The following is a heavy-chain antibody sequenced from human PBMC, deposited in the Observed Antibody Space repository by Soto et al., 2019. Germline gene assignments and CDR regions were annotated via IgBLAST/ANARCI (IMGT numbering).Heavy chain of an antibody. CDR3: ARDSRGSGTINWFDP. Sequence: PSETLSLTCTVSGGSISSYYWSWIRQPPGKGLEWIGYMYFRGSTNYNPSLKSRVTISVDTSKNQFSLKLSSVTAADTAVYYCARDSRGSGTINWFDPWGQGTLVTVSS. D-gene: IGHD3-10*01. J-gene: IGHJ5*02. CDR2: MYFRGST. V-gene: IGHV4-59*01. CDR1: GGSISSYY.